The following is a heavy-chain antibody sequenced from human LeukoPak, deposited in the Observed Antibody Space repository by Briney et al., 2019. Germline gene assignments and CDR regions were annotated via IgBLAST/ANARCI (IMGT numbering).Heavy chain of an antibody. Sequence: GGSLRLSCAASGFTFSSYGMHWVRQAPGKGLEWVAVISYDGSNKYYADSVKGRFTISRDNSKNTLYLQMNSLRAEDTAVYYCAKDGYSYSNAFDIWGQGTMVTVSS. J-gene: IGHJ3*02. CDR1: GFTFSSYG. CDR3: AKDGYSYSNAFDI. V-gene: IGHV3-30*18. D-gene: IGHD5-18*01. CDR2: ISYDGSNK.